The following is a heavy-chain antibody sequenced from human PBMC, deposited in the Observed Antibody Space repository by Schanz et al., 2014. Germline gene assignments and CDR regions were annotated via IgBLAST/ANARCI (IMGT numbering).Heavy chain of an antibody. CDR3: ARGFPSAGGGYVHY. D-gene: IGHD1-26*01. V-gene: IGHV1-2*02. CDR1: GYTFTGYY. Sequence: QVQLLQSGAEVKKPGASVKVSCKASGYTFTGYYMHWVRQAPGQGLEWMGRINPNSGGTNYAQKFQGRVTRTRDTSISTAYMELSRLTSDDTAVYFCARGFPSAGGGYVHYWGQGSLVTVSS. CDR2: INPNSGGT. J-gene: IGHJ4*02.